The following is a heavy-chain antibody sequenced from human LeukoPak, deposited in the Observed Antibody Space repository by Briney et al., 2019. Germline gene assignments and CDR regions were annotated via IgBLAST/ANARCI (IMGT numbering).Heavy chain of an antibody. CDR3: AREGGYDFWSGYYYYYYYYMDV. CDR1: GGSISSYY. J-gene: IGHJ6*03. Sequence: SETLSLTCTVSGGSISSYYWSWIRQPPGKGLEWIGYIYYSGSTNCNPSLKSRVTISVDTSKNQFSLKLSSVTAADTAVYYCAREGGYDFWSGYYYYYYYYMDVWGKGTTVTVSS. D-gene: IGHD3-3*01. CDR2: IYYSGST. V-gene: IGHV4-59*01.